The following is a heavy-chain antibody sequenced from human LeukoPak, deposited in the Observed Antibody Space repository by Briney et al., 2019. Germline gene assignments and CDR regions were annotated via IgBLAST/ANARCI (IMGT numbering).Heavy chain of an antibody. V-gene: IGHV4-39*07. J-gene: IGHJ5*02. CDR3: ASYYYGSGNH. Sequence: SETLSLTCTVSGGSISSSSYYWGWIRQPPGKGLEWIGSIYYSGSTYYNPSLKSRVTISVDTSKNQFSLRLSSLTAADTAVYYCASYYYGSGNHWGQGTLVTVSS. CDR1: GGSISSSSYY. D-gene: IGHD3-10*01. CDR2: IYYSGST.